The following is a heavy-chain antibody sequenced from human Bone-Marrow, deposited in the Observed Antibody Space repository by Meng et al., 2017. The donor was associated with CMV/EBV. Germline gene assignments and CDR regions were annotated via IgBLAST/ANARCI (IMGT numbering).Heavy chain of an antibody. CDR3: ARDDNWGPDY. J-gene: IGHJ4*02. CDR2: IHYDTGET. Sequence: SCQTSGYTFAGHYLHWLRQAPGQGFEWMAWIHYDTGETNYAQNFHGRVTVTRDTSITTVYMELRSLRPDDRAMYYCARDDNWGPDYWGQGTLVTVSS. D-gene: IGHD7-27*01. CDR1: GYTFAGHY. V-gene: IGHV1-2*02.